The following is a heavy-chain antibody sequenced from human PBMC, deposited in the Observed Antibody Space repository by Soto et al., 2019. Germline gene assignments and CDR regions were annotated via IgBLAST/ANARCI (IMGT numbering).Heavy chain of an antibody. Sequence: PGGSLRLSCAASGFTFSSYSMNWVRQAPGKGLEWVSSVSSSSSYIYYADSVKGRFTISRDNAKNSLYLQMNSLRAEDTAVYYCASVTTVSSLYFDYWGQGTLVTVSS. V-gene: IGHV3-21*01. CDR1: GFTFSSYS. J-gene: IGHJ4*02. D-gene: IGHD4-17*01. CDR2: VSSSSSYI. CDR3: ASVTTVSSLYFDY.